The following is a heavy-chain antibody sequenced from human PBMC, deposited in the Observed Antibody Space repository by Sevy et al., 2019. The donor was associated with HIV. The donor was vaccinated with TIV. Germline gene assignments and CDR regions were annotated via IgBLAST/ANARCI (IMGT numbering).Heavy chain of an antibody. D-gene: IGHD2-21*02. CDR3: AKDVRYCGGDCYPIYFDY. J-gene: IGHJ4*02. V-gene: IGHV3-23*01. Sequence: GGSLRLSCAASGFTFSSYAMSWVRQAPGKGLEWVSAISGSGGSTYYADSVKGRFTISRDNSKNTLYLQMNGLRAEDTAVYYCAKDVRYCGGDCYPIYFDYWGQGTLVTVSS. CDR2: ISGSGGST. CDR1: GFTFSSYA.